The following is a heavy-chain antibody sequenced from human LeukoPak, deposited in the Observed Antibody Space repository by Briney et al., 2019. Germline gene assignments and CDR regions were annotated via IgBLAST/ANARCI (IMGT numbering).Heavy chain of an antibody. CDR3: ARGVVGATTGWYFDL. CDR2: IWSDESNK. CDR1: GFTFSNYG. V-gene: IGHV3-33*01. D-gene: IGHD1-26*01. J-gene: IGHJ2*01. Sequence: GRSLRLSCTASGFTFSNYGMHWVRQAPGKGLEWVAVIWSDESNKYYADSVKGRFTISRDNFKNTQFLHMNRLRAEDTTVYYCARGVVGATTGWYFDLWGRGTLVTVSS.